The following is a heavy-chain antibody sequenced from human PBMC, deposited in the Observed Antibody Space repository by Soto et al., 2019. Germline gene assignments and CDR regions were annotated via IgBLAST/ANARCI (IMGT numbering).Heavy chain of an antibody. D-gene: IGHD3-10*01. V-gene: IGHV4-30-2*01. CDR2: VYHNGIT. Sequence: SETLSLTCAVSGASISRGGSSWSWIRQAPGTGLEWIGYVYHNGITNYNPSLKSRVTISVDKSQNQFSLSLNSVTAADTAVYYCARGLAVRGSYGLDVWGQGTTVTVSS. J-gene: IGHJ6*02. CDR1: GASISRGGSS. CDR3: ARGLAVRGSYGLDV.